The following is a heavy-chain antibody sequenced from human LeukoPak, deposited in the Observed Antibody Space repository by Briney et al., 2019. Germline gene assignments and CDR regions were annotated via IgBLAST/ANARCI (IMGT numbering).Heavy chain of an antibody. V-gene: IGHV4-39*01. CDR1: GVSISTNTYY. D-gene: IGHD3-10*01. CDR2: IHYAGTS. Sequence: ASETLSLTCTVSGVSISTNTYYWGWIRQPPGQGLEWVVSIHYAGTSYYNPFLERLVTLSVNTSMNQFSLKHSLITAANTAFYYCATPGTLYPHFDYWGEGTLVPVSS. CDR3: ATPGTLYPHFDY. J-gene: IGHJ4*02.